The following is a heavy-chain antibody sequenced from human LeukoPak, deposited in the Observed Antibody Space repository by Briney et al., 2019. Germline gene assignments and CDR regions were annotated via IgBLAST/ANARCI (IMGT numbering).Heavy chain of an antibody. J-gene: IGHJ4*02. CDR2: ISSSGSTI. CDR3: ARAESGYDWEPSYFDY. CDR1: GFTFSDYY. V-gene: IGHV3-11*01. Sequence: GGSLRLSCAASGFTFSDYYMSWLRQAPGKGLEWVSYISSSGSTIYYADSVKGRFTISRDNAKNSLYLQMNSLRAEDTAVYYCARAESGYDWEPSYFDYWGQGTLVTVS. D-gene: IGHD5-12*01.